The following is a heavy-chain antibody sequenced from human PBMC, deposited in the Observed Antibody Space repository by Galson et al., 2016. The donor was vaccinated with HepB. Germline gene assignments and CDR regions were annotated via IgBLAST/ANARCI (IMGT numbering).Heavy chain of an antibody. V-gene: IGHV3-33*01. Sequence: SLRLSCAASGFTFSSYGMHWVRQAPGKGLEWVAIIWYDGSNKYYADSVKGRFTISRDNSKSTLYLQMNSLRVEDTAVYYCARDPYCGGDCNSPRYFDLWGRGTLVTVSS. CDR2: IWYDGSNK. J-gene: IGHJ2*01. CDR3: ARDPYCGGDCNSPRYFDL. CDR1: GFTFSSYG. D-gene: IGHD2-21*02.